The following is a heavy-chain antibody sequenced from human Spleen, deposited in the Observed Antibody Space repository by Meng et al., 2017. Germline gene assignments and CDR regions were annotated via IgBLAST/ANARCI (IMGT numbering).Heavy chain of an antibody. CDR2: IYYSGST. CDR3: ARDDFFREMATIVEGAVHAFDI. J-gene: IGHJ3*02. Sequence: SETLSLTCTVSGGSISSSSYYWGWIRQPPGKGLEWIGSIYYSGSTYSNPSLKSRVTISVDTSKNQFSLRLSSVTAADTAVYYCARDDFFREMATIVEGAVHAFDIWGQGTMVTVSS. D-gene: IGHD5-24*01. CDR1: GGSISSSSYY. V-gene: IGHV4-39*07.